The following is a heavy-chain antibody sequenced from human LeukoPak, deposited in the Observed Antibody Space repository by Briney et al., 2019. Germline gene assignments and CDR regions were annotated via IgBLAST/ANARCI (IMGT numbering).Heavy chain of an antibody. Sequence: PGGSLRLSCAASGFTFNRSWMNWVRQAPGKGLEWVANLDPSGSQKRYVDSVKGRVIISKDNPGASLYLDMYSLRAEDTAIYYCAIWTSGNYWGQGTLVTVSS. CDR1: GFTFNRSW. CDR2: LDPSGSQK. CDR3: AIWTSGNY. J-gene: IGHJ4*02. D-gene: IGHD1-1*01. V-gene: IGHV3-7*01.